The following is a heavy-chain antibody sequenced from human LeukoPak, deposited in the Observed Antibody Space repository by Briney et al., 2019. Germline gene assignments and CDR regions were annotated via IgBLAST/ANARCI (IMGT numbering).Heavy chain of an antibody. J-gene: IGHJ6*03. CDR1: GYTFTSYY. CDR3: ARDLPSIVGATRVRTYYHYMDV. D-gene: IGHD1-26*01. V-gene: IGHV1-46*01. CDR2: INPSGGST. Sequence: ASVKVSCKASGYTFTSYYMHWVRQAPGQGLEWMGIINPSGGSTSYAQKFQGRVTMTRDMSTSTVYMELSSLRSEDTAVYYCARDLPSIVGATRVRTYYHYMDVWGKGTTVTVSS.